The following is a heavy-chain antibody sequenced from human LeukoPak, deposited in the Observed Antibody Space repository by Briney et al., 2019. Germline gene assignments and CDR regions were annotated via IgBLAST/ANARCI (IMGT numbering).Heavy chain of an antibody. CDR3: ARGFSAYDSSGYYRGEGSSF. CDR1: GHTFTSYY. J-gene: IGHJ4*02. D-gene: IGHD3-22*01. V-gene: IGHV1-46*01. CDR2: INPSGGST. Sequence: ASVKVSCKASGHTFTSYYMHWVRQAPGQGLEWMGIINPSGGSTSCAQKFQGRVTMTRDTSTSTVYMELSSLRSEDTAVYYCARGFSAYDSSGYYRGEGSSFWGQGTLVTVSS.